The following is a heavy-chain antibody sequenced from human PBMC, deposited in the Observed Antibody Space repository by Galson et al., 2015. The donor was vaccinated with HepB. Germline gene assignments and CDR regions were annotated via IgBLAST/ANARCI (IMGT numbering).Heavy chain of an antibody. CDR3: ARYDLRSEANAFDI. V-gene: IGHV1-69*06. CDR2: IIPIFGTA. Sequence: SVKVSCKASGGTFSSYAISWVRQAPGQGLEWMGGIIPIFGTANYAQKFQGRVTITADKSTSTAYMELSRLRSDDTAVYYCARYDLRSEANAFDIWGQGTMVTVSS. J-gene: IGHJ3*02. CDR1: GGTFSSYA. D-gene: IGHD5-12*01.